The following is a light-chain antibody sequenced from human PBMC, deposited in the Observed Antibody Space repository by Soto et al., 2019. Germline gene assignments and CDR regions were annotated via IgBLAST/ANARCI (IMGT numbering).Light chain of an antibody. CDR3: CSYAGSYTWV. CDR1: RSDVGGYNY. Sequence: SVLTQPRSVSVSPGQSVTISCAGTRSDVGGYNYVSWYQQYPGKAPTLMIYDVSKRPSGVPDRFSGSKSGNTASLTISGLQAEDEADYYCCSYAGSYTWVFGTGTKVTVL. J-gene: IGLJ1*01. V-gene: IGLV2-11*01. CDR2: DVS.